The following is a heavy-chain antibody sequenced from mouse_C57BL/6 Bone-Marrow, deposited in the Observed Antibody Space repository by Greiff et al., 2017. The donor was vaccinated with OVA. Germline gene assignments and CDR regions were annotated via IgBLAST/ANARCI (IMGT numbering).Heavy chain of an antibody. J-gene: IGHJ4*01. D-gene: IGHD2-3*01. CDR2: ISSGGDYI. V-gene: IGHV5-9-1*02. Sequence: EVQVVESGEGLVKPGGSLKLSCAASGFTFSSYAMSWVRQTPEKRLEWVAYISSGGDYIYYADTVKGRFTISSDNARNTLYLQMSSLKSEDTAMYYFSRGGLYDGYYDAMDYWGQGTSVTVSS. CDR3: SRGGLYDGYYDAMDY. CDR1: GFTFSSYA.